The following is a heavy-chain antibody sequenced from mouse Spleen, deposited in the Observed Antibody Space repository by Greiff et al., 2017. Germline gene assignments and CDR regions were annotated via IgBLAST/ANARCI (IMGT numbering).Heavy chain of an antibody. J-gene: IGHJ2*01. CDR3: ARNPIYYYGSSYFDY. Sequence: VQLQESGPGLVAPSQSLSITCTVSGFSLTSYAISWVRQPPGKGLEWLGVIWTGGGTNYNSALKSRLSISKDNSKSQVFLKMNSLQTDDTARYYCARNPIYYYGSSYFDYWGQGTTLTVSS. D-gene: IGHD1-1*01. CDR1: GFSLTSYA. V-gene: IGHV2-9-1*01. CDR2: IWTGGGT.